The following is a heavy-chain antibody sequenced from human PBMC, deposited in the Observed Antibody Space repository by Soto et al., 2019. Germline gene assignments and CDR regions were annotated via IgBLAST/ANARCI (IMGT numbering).Heavy chain of an antibody. V-gene: IGHV4-31*03. J-gene: IGHJ2*01. Sequence: QVQLQESGPGLVKPSQTLSLTCTVSGGSISSGGYYWSWIRQHPGKGLEWIGYIYYSGSTYYNPSLRSRVTRSVDTSKNQFSLKLSSVTAADTAVYYCARDRAVEWELGNWYFDLWVRGTLVTVSS. D-gene: IGHD1-26*01. CDR3: ARDRAVEWELGNWYFDL. CDR2: IYYSGST. CDR1: GGSISSGGYY.